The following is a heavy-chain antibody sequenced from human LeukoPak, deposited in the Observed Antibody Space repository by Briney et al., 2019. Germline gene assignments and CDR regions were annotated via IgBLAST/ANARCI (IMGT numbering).Heavy chain of an antibody. CDR2: INSGGNT. V-gene: IGHV3-23*01. CDR1: GFTFSSYA. Sequence: PGGSLRLSCAASGFTFSSYAMSWVRQAPGKGLEWVSTINSGGNTYYADSMKGRFTISRDNSKNTLFLQMNSLRVEDTGVYYCSKDPPISAAGPRYSDRWGQRTLVTLSS. CDR3: SKDPPISAAGPRYSDR. D-gene: IGHD6-13*01. J-gene: IGHJ4*02.